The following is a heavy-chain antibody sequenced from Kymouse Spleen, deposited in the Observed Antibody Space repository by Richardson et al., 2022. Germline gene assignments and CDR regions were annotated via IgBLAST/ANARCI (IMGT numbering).Heavy chain of an antibody. V-gene: IGHV3-73*02. J-gene: IGHJ6*02. D-gene: IGHD2-2*02. Sequence: EVQLVESGGGLVQPGGSLKLSCAASGFTFSGSAMHWVRQASGKGLEWVGRIRSKANSYATAYAASVKGRFTISRDDSKNTAYLQMNSLKTEDTAVYYCTRQDIVVVPAAKGVYYYGMDVWGQGTTVTVSS. CDR3: TRQDIVVVPAAKGVYYYGMDV. CDR2: IRSKANSYAT. CDR1: GFTFSGSA.